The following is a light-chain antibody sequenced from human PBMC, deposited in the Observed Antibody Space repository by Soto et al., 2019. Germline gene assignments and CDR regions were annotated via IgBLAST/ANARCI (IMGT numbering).Light chain of an antibody. Sequence: QSALTQPASVSGSRGQSITISSIGTISDGGAYNSVSWYQQHPHRAPQVIIYKGTQRPSGVSTRFSGSTSGNAASLTISALHADDEADYFSCSSAPDSTYVFRTGTKVTVL. CDR1: ISDGGAYNS. J-gene: IGLJ1*01. CDR2: KGT. V-gene: IGLV2-23*01. CDR3: CSSAPDSTYV.